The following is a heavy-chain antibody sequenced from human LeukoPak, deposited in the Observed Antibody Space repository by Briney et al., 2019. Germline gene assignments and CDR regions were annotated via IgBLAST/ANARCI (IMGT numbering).Heavy chain of an antibody. CDR3: ARERGLYYFDY. Sequence: GRSLRLSCAASGFTFDDYAMHWVRQAPGKGLEWVSGISWNSGSIGYADSVKGRFTISRDNAKNSLYLQMNSLRAEDTAVYYCARERGLYYFDYWGQGTLVTVSS. J-gene: IGHJ4*02. CDR1: GFTFDDYA. CDR2: ISWNSGSI. V-gene: IGHV3-9*01.